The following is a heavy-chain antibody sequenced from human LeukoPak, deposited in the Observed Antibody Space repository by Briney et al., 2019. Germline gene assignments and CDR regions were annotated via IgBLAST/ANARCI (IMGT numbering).Heavy chain of an antibody. CDR2: INHSGST. D-gene: IGHD3-22*01. CDR1: GGSFSEYY. CDR3: ATMTNFQPMYNWFDP. V-gene: IGHV4-34*01. J-gene: IGHJ5*02. Sequence: PSETLSLTCAVYGGSFSEYYWSGIRQPPGKGLERIGEINHSGSTKYNSSIKTRVTISVDTSKNQFSLKLSSVTAADTAVYYCATMTNFQPMYNWFDPWGQGTLVTVSS.